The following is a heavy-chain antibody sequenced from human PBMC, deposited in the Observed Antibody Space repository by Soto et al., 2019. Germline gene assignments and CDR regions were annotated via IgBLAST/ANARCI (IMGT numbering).Heavy chain of an antibody. CDR2: IYYSGST. J-gene: IGHJ4*02. CDR3: ARQVRDGNSWYREIGY. Sequence: SETLSLTCTVSGGSISSYYWSWIRQPPGKGLEWIGYIYYSGSTNYNPSLKSRVTISLDTSKNHFSLRLSSVTAADTAVYYCARQVRDGNSWYREIGYWGQGTLVTVSS. D-gene: IGHD6-13*01. V-gene: IGHV4-59*08. CDR1: GGSISSYY.